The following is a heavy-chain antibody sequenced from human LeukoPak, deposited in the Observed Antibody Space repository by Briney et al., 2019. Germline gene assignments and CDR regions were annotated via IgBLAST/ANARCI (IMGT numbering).Heavy chain of an antibody. CDR3: ARQISDYYYYYIDV. Sequence: SETLSLTCTVSGGSISSSHYYWGWIRQPPGKGLEWIGTIYYSGTTYYNPSLESRVTMSADTSKNQFSLTLRSVTASDTAVYYCARQISDYYYYYIDVWGKGATVTVSS. D-gene: IGHD3-3*01. CDR2: IYYSGTT. CDR1: GGSISSSHYY. J-gene: IGHJ6*03. V-gene: IGHV4-39*01.